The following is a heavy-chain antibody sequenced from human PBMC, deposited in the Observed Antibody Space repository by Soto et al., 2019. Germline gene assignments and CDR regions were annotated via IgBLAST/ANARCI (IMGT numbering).Heavy chain of an antibody. D-gene: IGHD2-2*01. CDR3: AAGTGRTDLDY. Sequence: GGSLRLSCAAAGFDFSKAWMSWVRPAPGKGLEWVGRLMSKTDGGTTVYAAPVKGRFTISRDDSKNTLYLQMSSLNTEDTAVYYCAAGTGRTDLDYWGQGTLVTVSS. CDR1: GFDFSKAW. J-gene: IGHJ4*02. CDR2: LMSKTDGGTT. V-gene: IGHV3-15*01.